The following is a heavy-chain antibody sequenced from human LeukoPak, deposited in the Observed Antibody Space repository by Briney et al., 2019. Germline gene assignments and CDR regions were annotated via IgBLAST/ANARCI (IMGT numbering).Heavy chain of an antibody. D-gene: IGHD4-17*01. Sequence: GGSLRLSCAASGFTFSSYGMHWVRQAPGKGLEWVAVISYDGSNKYYADSVKGRFTISRDNSKNTLYLQMNGLRAEDTAVYYCARDLDGDYDYWGQGTLVTVSS. CDR3: ARDLDGDYDY. CDR1: GFTFSSYG. V-gene: IGHV3-30*03. CDR2: ISYDGSNK. J-gene: IGHJ4*02.